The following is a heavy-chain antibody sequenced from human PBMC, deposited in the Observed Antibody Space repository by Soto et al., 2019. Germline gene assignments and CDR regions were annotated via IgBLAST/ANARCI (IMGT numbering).Heavy chain of an antibody. CDR3: TTDPVTMIVVVPSSG. J-gene: IGHJ4*02. V-gene: IGHV3-15*07. Sequence: EVQLVESGGGLVKPGGSLRLSCAASGFTFSNAWMNWVRQAPGKGLEWVGRIKSKTDGGTTDYAAPVKGRFTISRDESKNTLDLQMNSLKTEDTAVYYCTTDPVTMIVVVPSSGWGQGTLVTVSS. D-gene: IGHD3-22*01. CDR2: IKSKTDGGTT. CDR1: GFTFSNAW.